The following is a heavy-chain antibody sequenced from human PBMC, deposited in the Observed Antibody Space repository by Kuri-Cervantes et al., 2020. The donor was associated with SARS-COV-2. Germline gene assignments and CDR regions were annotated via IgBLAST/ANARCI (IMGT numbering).Heavy chain of an antibody. CDR1: GFTFSGYS. D-gene: IGHD7-27*01. CDR3: AGEEVGELGEAFDY. V-gene: IGHV3-21*01. Sequence: GESLKISCAASGFTFSGYSMNWIRQAPGKGLEWVASIDSSSYYIYHADSVKGRLTISRDNAKTSLYLQMNSLKPEDTAVYYCAGEEVGELGEAFDYWGQGTLVTVSS. CDR2: IDSSSYYI. J-gene: IGHJ4*02.